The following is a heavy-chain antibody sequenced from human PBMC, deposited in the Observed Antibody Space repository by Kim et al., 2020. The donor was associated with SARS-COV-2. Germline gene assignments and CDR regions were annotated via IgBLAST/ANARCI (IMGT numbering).Heavy chain of an antibody. CDR3: ARPGYGWGSYGY. Sequence: GGSLRLSCAASGFTFSGYSMNWVRQAPGKGLEWVSHISRNGSTIDYADSVKGRFTISRDNAKNTLYLQMNSLRAEDTAIYYCARPGYGWGSYGYWSRGTLVTVSS. CDR1: GFTFSGYS. D-gene: IGHD3-10*01. V-gene: IGHV3-48*01. CDR2: ISRNGSTI. J-gene: IGHJ1*01.